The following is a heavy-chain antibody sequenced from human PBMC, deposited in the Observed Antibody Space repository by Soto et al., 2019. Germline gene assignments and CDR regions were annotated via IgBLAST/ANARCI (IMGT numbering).Heavy chain of an antibody. CDR1: GFNFITYA. J-gene: IGHJ6*02. CDR2: ISYDGANK. CDR3: ARDRYYFGSGSESDGMDV. V-gene: IGHV3-30-3*01. D-gene: IGHD3-10*01. Sequence: GGSLRLSCAASGFNFITYAMYWVRQAPGKGLEWVALISYDGANKYYADSVEGRFSISRDNSKNTLYLQMNSLRTEDTAVYFCARDRYYFGSGSESDGMDVWGQGTTVTVS.